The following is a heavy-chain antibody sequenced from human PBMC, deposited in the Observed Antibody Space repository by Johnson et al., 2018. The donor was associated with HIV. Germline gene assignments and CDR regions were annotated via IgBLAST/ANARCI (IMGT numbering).Heavy chain of an antibody. D-gene: IGHD3-22*01. Sequence: VQLVESGGGVVRPGGSLRLSCAASGFTFDDYGMSWVRQAPGKGLEWVSGINWNGGNTGYADSVKGRFTIFRDNAKNSLYLQMNSLRAEDTALYYCAAYYDSSGYPRFGDAFDIWGQGTMVIVS. CDR1: GFTFDDYG. J-gene: IGHJ3*02. CDR3: AAYYDSSGYPRFGDAFDI. CDR2: INWNGGNT. V-gene: IGHV3-20*04.